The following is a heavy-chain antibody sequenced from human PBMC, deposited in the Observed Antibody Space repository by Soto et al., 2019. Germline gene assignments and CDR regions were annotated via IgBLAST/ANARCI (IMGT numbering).Heavy chain of an antibody. CDR1: GGSISGYY. D-gene: IGHD2-21*02. V-gene: IGHV4-59*08. CDR2: VYDSGST. Sequence: PSETLSLTCTVSGGSISGYYWSWIRQPPGKGLEWIGYVYDSGSTNYNPSLKSRVTVSVDTSKNQFSLKLSSVTAADTAVYYCARHPSDFWFDPWGQGTLVTVSS. CDR3: ARHPSDFWFDP. J-gene: IGHJ5*02.